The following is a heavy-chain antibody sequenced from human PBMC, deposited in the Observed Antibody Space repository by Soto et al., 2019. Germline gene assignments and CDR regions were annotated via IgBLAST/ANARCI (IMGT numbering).Heavy chain of an antibody. CDR1: GYTFTSYD. D-gene: IGHD3-3*01. J-gene: IGHJ6*02. Sequence: ASVKVSCKASGYTFTSYDINWVRQATGQGLEWMGWMNPNSGNTGYAQKFQGRVTMTRNTSISTAYMELRSLRSEDTAVYYCARGAGEGFLEWLPNNYYYYGMDVWGQGTTVTVSS. CDR3: ARGAGEGFLEWLPNNYYYYGMDV. CDR2: MNPNSGNT. V-gene: IGHV1-8*01.